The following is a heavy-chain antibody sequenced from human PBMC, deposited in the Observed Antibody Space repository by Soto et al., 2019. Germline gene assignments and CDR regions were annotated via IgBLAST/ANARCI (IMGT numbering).Heavy chain of an antibody. Sequence: EVQLVESGGGLVQPGRSLRLSCAASGFTFDDYAMHWVRQAPGKGLEWVSGISWNSGSIGYADSVKGRFTISRDNAKNSLYLQMNSLRAEDTALYYCAKGSAARAYYYYYYYMGVWGKGTTVTVSS. J-gene: IGHJ6*03. CDR1: GFTFDDYA. CDR3: AKGSAARAYYYYYYYMGV. V-gene: IGHV3-9*01. D-gene: IGHD6-6*01. CDR2: ISWNSGSI.